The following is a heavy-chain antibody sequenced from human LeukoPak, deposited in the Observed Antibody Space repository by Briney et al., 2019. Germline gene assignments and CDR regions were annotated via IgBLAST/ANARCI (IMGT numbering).Heavy chain of an antibody. CDR1: GGSISSYY. D-gene: IGHD4-23*01. V-gene: IGHV4-59*01. Sequence: SETLSLTCTVSGGSISSYYWSWIRQPQGKGLEWIGYICYSGSTNYNPSLKSRVTISVDTSKNQFSLKLSSVTAADTAVYYCARGATVVTPFDYWGQGTLVTVSS. J-gene: IGHJ4*02. CDR2: ICYSGST. CDR3: ARGATVVTPFDY.